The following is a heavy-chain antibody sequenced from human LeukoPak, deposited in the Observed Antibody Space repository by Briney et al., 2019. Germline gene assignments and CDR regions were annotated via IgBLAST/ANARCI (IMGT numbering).Heavy chain of an antibody. V-gene: IGHV4-61*02. D-gene: IGHD2-2*01. CDR2: IYTSGST. CDR3: ARGTVVVPAATGYYYYYMDV. J-gene: IGHJ6*03. Sequence: PSETLSLTCTVSGGSISSGSYYWSWIRQPAGKGLEWIGRIYTSGSTNYNPSLKSRVTISVDTSKNQFSLKLSSVTAADTAVYYCARGTVVVPAATGYYYYYMDVWGKGTTVTVSS. CDR1: GGSISSGSYY.